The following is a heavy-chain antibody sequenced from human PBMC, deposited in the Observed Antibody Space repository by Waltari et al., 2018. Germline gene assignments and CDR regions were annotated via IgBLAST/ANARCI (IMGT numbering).Heavy chain of an antibody. J-gene: IGHJ4*02. D-gene: IGHD6-19*01. V-gene: IGHV3-30*02. CDR3: VRDRDSGWPFDY. CDR2: IRYDGSNK. Sequence: QVQLVESGGGVVQPGGSLRLSCAASGFTFSSYGMHWVRQAPGKGLEWVAFIRYDGSNKYYADSVKGRFTISRDNSKNTLYLQMNSLRAEDTAVYYCVRDRDSGWPFDYWGQGTLVTVSS. CDR1: GFTFSSYG.